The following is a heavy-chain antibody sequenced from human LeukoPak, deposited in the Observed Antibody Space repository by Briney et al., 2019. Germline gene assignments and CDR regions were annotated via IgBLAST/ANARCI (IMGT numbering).Heavy chain of an antibody. CDR3: ARAIWGSGSYYNSPFDY. Sequence: SETLSLTCTVSGGSISTSNYYWGWIRQPPGKGLEWIGNIFYSGSTYYSPSLKSRVTISLDTSRNQFSLKLTSVTAADTAVYYCARAIWGSGSYYNSPFDYWGQGTLVTVSS. CDR2: IFYSGST. CDR1: GGSISTSNYY. D-gene: IGHD3-10*01. V-gene: IGHV4-39*07. J-gene: IGHJ4*02.